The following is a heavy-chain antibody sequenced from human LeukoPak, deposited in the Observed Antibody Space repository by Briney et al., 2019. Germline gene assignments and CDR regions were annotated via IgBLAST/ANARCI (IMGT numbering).Heavy chain of an antibody. CDR3: ARDTDYGDHTVDY. CDR2: MSYDGTNK. D-gene: IGHD4-17*01. V-gene: IGHV3-30*03. J-gene: IGHJ4*02. CDR1: GFTFSSYG. Sequence: PGGSLRLSCAASGFTFSSYGMHWVRQAPGKGLEWVSIMSYDGTNKYYGDSVKGRFTISRDNSKNTLYLQMNSLRVEDTAVYYCARDTDYGDHTVDYWGQGTLVSVSS.